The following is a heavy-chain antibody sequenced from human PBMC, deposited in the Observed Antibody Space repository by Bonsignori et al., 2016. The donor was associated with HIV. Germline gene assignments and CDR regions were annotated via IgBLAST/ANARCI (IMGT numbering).Heavy chain of an antibody. Sequence: WVRQAPGQGLEWMGWINPNSGDTNHAQKFQGRVTMTRDTSISTAYMELRRLRSDDTAVYYCARERTYYYDSSGYYLIYWGQGTLVTVSS. CDR2: INPNSGDT. CDR3: ARERTYYYDSSGYYLIY. J-gene: IGHJ4*02. D-gene: IGHD3-22*01. V-gene: IGHV1-2*02.